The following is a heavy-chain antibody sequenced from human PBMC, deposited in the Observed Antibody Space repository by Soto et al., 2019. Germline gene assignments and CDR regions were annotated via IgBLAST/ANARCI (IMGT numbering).Heavy chain of an antibody. D-gene: IGHD3-22*01. CDR2: IGTAGDT. Sequence: EVQLVESGGGLIQPGGSLRLSCAASGFTFSSYGMHWVRQATGKGLEWVSTIGTAGDTYYPGSVKGRFTISRENAKNSLYLQMNSLRAGDTAVYCCARGSSAYYEFDYWGQGTLVTVSS. V-gene: IGHV3-13*01. CDR1: GFTFSSYG. CDR3: ARGSSAYYEFDY. J-gene: IGHJ4*02.